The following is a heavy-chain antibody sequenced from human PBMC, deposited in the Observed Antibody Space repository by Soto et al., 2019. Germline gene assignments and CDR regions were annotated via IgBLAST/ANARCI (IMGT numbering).Heavy chain of an antibody. CDR3: ASRTTVTSPNYYYGMDV. V-gene: IGHV1-69*06. D-gene: IGHD4-17*01. J-gene: IGHJ6*02. Sequence: GSSVKVSCKASGGTFSSYAISWVRQAPGEGLEWMGGIIPIFGTANYAQKFQGRVTITADKSTSTAYMELSSLRSEDTAVYYCASRTTVTSPNYYYGMDVWGQGTTVTVSS. CDR2: IIPIFGTA. CDR1: GGTFSSYA.